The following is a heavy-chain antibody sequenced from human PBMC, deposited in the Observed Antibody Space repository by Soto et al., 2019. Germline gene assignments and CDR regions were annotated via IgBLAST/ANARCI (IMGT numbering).Heavy chain of an antibody. CDR1: GYTFTNYW. V-gene: IGHV5-51*01. J-gene: IGHJ6*02. Sequence: PGESLMISCKGSGYTFTNYWIGWVRQMPGKGPEWMGIIYPGDSDTKYNPSFQGQVTISADKSITTTYLQWSSLKASDTAIYYCAASIFYYGMDVWGQGTTVTVSS. CDR3: AASIFYYGMDV. CDR2: IYPGDSDT.